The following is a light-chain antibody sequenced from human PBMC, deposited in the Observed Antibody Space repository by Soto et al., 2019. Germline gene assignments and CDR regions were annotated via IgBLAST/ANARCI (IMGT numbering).Light chain of an antibody. CDR3: TSSTFDSRYV. V-gene: IGLV2-14*01. CDR2: RVS. CDR1: SSDVGSSNY. J-gene: IGLJ1*01. Sequence: QSALTQPASVSGYPGQSITISCTGTSSDVGSSNYVSWYQQYPGKVPKLLIDRVSNRPSGVSNRFSGSKSVYTASLTISRLQTEDEADYFCTSSTFDSRYVFGTGTKLTVL.